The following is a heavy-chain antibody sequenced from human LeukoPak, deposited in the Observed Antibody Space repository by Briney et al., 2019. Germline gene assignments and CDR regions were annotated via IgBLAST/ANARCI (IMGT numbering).Heavy chain of an antibody. CDR1: GGSFSGYY. V-gene: IGHV4-59*01. Sequence: SETLSLTCAVYGGSFSGYYWSWIRQPPGKGLEWIGYIYYSGSTNYNPSLKSRVTISVDTSKNQFSLKLSSVTAADTAVYYCARDEWEGWFDPWGQGTLVTVSS. D-gene: IGHD1-26*01. CDR3: ARDEWEGWFDP. J-gene: IGHJ5*02. CDR2: IYYSGST.